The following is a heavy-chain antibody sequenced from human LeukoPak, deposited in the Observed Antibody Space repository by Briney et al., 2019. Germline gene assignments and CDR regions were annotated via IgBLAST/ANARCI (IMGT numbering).Heavy chain of an antibody. V-gene: IGHV4-38-2*02. CDR2: IYHSGHI. Sequence: SETLSLTCTVSDYSISSDYYWGWIRQTPGKGLEWIGNIYHSGHIYYNPSLKSRVTISVDTSKNQFSLKLSSVTAADTAVYYCARRVGRMVRGVIAIFPDYWGQGTLVTVSS. CDR1: DYSISSDYY. D-gene: IGHD3-10*01. J-gene: IGHJ4*02. CDR3: ARRVGRMVRGVIAIFPDY.